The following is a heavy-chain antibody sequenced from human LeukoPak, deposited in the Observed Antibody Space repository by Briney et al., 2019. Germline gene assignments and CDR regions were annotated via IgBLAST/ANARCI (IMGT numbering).Heavy chain of an antibody. J-gene: IGHJ5*02. CDR1: GGSISSGDYY. V-gene: IGHV4-30-4*08. CDR3: ARVVRGLQLESNRFDP. CDR2: IYYSGST. Sequence: PSETLSLTCTVSGGSISSGDYYWSWIRQPPGKGLEWIGYIYYSGSTYYNPSLKSRVTISVDTSKIQFSLKLNSVTAADTAVYYCARVVRGLQLESNRFDPWGQGTLVTVSS. D-gene: IGHD6-13*01.